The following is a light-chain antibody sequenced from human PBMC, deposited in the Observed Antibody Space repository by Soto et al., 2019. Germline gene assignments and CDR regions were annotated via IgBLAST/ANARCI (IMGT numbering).Light chain of an antibody. V-gene: IGLV1-44*01. Sequence: QSVLTQSPSASVTPGQRVTISCSVSSSNIGSNNVHWYQQLPGTAPKLLIYNNYQRPSGVPDRFSGSKSGTSASLAISGLQSEDEADYYCAAWDDSLSGWVFGGGTKLTVL. CDR2: NNY. J-gene: IGLJ3*02. CDR3: AAWDDSLSGWV. CDR1: SSNIGSNN.